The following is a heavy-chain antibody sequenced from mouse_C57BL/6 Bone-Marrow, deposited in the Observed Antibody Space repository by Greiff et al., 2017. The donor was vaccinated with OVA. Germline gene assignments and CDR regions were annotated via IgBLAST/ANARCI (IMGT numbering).Heavy chain of an antibody. Sequence: VQLQESGAELVRPGASVKLSCKASGYTFTDYYINWVKQRPGQGLEWIARIYPGSGNTYYNEKFKGKATLTADKSSSTAYMQLSSLTSEDSAVYFCARPLIYYGNLFAYWGQGTLVTVSA. V-gene: IGHV1-76*01. J-gene: IGHJ3*01. CDR1: GYTFTDYY. CDR2: IYPGSGNT. D-gene: IGHD2-1*01. CDR3: ARPLIYYGNLFAY.